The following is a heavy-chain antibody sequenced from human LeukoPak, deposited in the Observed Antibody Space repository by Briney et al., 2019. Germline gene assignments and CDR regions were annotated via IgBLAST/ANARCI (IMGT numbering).Heavy chain of an antibody. CDR3: VRDGSGYDY. V-gene: IGHV3-7*05. Sequence: GGSLRLSCAASRFTFSNYWMSWVRQPPGKGLEWVANINQGGSEKYYLNSVKGRFTISRDNAKNSLYLQMNSLRADDTAIYYCVRDGSGYDYWDQGTLVTVSS. D-gene: IGHD6-19*01. J-gene: IGHJ4*02. CDR2: INQGGSEK. CDR1: RFTFSNYW.